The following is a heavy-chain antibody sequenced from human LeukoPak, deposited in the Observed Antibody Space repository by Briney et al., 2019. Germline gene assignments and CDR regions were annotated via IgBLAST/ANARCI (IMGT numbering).Heavy chain of an antibody. CDR1: GYSFSTNW. CDR2: IYPGDSDT. V-gene: IGHV5-51*01. D-gene: IGHD6-13*01. Sequence: PGASLQISCQTSGYSFSTNWTGWVRPVPGKGLEWMGIIYPGDSDTRYSPSFQGQVTISADKSINTAYLQWSSLKASDTAMYYCARPGYSGSLEYWGQGTLVTVSS. CDR3: ARPGYSGSLEY. J-gene: IGHJ4*02.